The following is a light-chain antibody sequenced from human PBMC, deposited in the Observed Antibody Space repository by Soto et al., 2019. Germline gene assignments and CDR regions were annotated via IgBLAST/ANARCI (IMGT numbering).Light chain of an antibody. V-gene: IGKV1-39*01. Sequence: DLQMTQSPSSLSASVGDRVTFTCRASQNIRNPLNWYHKKPGEAPRVLIYAASNLQSGVPSRLSGSGYGTDFTITISSMQTEDFETYFCQQSYSNTRTFGHGTQVDI. CDR2: AAS. J-gene: IGKJ1*01. CDR1: QNIRNP. CDR3: QQSYSNTRT.